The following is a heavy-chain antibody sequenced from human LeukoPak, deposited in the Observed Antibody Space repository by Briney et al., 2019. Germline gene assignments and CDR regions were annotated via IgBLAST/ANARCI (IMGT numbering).Heavy chain of an antibody. CDR2: ITPIFGEA. CDR3: ARAGYRGYDAVDY. V-gene: IGHV1-69*05. Sequence: ASVKVSCKVSGGTFSSYPISWVRQAPGQGLEWMGEITPIFGEAQNAEKFQGRVTMTRNTSISTAYMELSNLRSEDTAVYYCARAGYRGYDAVDYWGQGTLVTVSS. J-gene: IGHJ4*02. D-gene: IGHD5-12*01. CDR1: GGTFSSYP.